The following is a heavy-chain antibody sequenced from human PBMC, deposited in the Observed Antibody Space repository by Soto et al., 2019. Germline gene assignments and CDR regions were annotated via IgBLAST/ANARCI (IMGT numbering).Heavy chain of an antibody. J-gene: IGHJ4*02. CDR2: IYPGDPET. Sequence: GESLKISCKTSGYTFSEYWIGWVRQMPGKGLEWMAIIYPGDPETRYGPAFEGQVTISADRATRTAHLQWKSLKASDTATYYCARHSSAYDYYFDYWGQGSRVTVSS. CDR3: ARHSSAYDYYFDY. CDR1: GYTFSEYW. V-gene: IGHV5-51*01. D-gene: IGHD3-22*01.